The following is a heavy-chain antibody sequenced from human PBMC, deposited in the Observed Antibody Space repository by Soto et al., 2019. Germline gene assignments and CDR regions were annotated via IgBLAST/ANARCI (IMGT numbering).Heavy chain of an antibody. D-gene: IGHD3-22*01. CDR2: INPSGGST. CDR1: GYIFTNYN. J-gene: IGHJ4*02. CDR3: ARGYYDSSAYSYFDY. V-gene: IGHV1-46*01. Sequence: QVQLVQSGAEVRKPGASVKISCKASGYIFTNYNMHWVRQAPGQGLEWMGIINPSGGSTSYVQKFQGRVTMTRDTSTSTVYMELSSLRSEDTAVYYCARGYYDSSAYSYFDYWGQLTLVTVSS.